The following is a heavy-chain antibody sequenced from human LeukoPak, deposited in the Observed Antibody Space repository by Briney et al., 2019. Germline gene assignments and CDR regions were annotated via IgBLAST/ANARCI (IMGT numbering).Heavy chain of an antibody. J-gene: IGHJ4*02. CDR1: GGAIRSHY. Sequence: SETLSLTCSVSGGAIRSHYWNWIRQPAGKGLEWIGRIYSSGYTNDNPFLKSRITMSVDMSKNQFSLRLNSVTAADTAVYYCARGEHSVDSWGQGMLVTVSS. V-gene: IGHV4-4*07. CDR2: IYSSGYT. D-gene: IGHD1/OR15-1a*01. CDR3: ARGEHSVDS.